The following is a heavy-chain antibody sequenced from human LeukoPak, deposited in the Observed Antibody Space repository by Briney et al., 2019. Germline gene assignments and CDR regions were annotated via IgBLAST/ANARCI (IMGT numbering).Heavy chain of an antibody. CDR3: ARHGSSWYYFDY. V-gene: IGHV4-39*01. J-gene: IGHJ4*02. CDR1: GGSISIGSYY. Sequence: PSETLSLTCTVSGGSISIGSYYWGWIRQPPGKGLEWIGSLFYTGNTYYNPSLKSRVTISVDTSKNQFPLKLSSVTAADTAVYYCARHGSSWYYFDYWGQGTLVTVSS. D-gene: IGHD6-13*01. CDR2: LFYTGNT.